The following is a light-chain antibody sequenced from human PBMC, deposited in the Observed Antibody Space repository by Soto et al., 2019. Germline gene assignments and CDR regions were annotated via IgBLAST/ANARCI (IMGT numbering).Light chain of an antibody. J-gene: IGLJ2*01. CDR2: NDA. CDR3: ASWDDSLYSPV. V-gene: IGLV1-47*02. Sequence: SVLTQPPSASGTPGQRVTISCSGNSFNIGSNYVYWYLHLPGTAPKLLIYNDAQRPSGVPERFSGSKSGTSASLAISGLRSEDEADYYCASWDDSLYSPVFGGGTQLTVL. CDR1: SFNIGSNY.